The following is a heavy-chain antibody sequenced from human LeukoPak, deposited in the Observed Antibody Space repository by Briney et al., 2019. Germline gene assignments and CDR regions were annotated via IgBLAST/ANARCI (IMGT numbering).Heavy chain of an antibody. D-gene: IGHD2-21*02. V-gene: IGHV4-4*08. CDR3: ARTARVFDH. CDR2: IYRSGDT. Sequence: SETLSLTCTVSDDSINTYYWSWIRQPPGKALECIGYIYRSGDTNSNPPLKSRVTMSLDTSNRQFSLQLRSVTAADTAVYFCARTARVFDHWGQGLLVTVSS. CDR1: DDSINTYY. J-gene: IGHJ4*02.